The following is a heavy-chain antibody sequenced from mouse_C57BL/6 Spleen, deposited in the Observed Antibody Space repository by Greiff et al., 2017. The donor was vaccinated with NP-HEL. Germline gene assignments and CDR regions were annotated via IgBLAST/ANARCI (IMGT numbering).Heavy chain of an antibody. D-gene: IGHD2-4*01. J-gene: IGHJ4*01. V-gene: IGHV5-17*01. CDR2: ISSGSSTI. CDR3: ARRGLYDYRGYAMDY. Sequence: EVKLMESGGGLVKPGGSLKLSCAASGFTFSDYGMHWVRQAPEKGLEWVAYISSGSSTIYYADTVKGRFTISRDNAKNTLFLQMTSLGSEDTAMYYCARRGLYDYRGYAMDYWGQGTSVTVSS. CDR1: GFTFSDYG.